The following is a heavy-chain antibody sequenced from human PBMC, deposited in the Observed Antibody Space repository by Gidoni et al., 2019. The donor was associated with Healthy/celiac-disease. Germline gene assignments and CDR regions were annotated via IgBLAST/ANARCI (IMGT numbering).Heavy chain of an antibody. CDR2: IKSKTDGGTT. V-gene: IGHV3-15*01. Sequence: EVQLVESGGGLGKPGGSLRLSCAASGFTFSNAWMSWVRQAPGKGLGWVGRIKSKTDGGTTDYAASVKGRFTISRDDSKTTLYLQMNSLKTEDTAVYYCTTDLYYDFWSGYFERPLFDYWGQGTLVTVSS. CDR1: GFTFSNAW. J-gene: IGHJ4*02. D-gene: IGHD3-3*01. CDR3: TTDLYYDFWSGYFERPLFDY.